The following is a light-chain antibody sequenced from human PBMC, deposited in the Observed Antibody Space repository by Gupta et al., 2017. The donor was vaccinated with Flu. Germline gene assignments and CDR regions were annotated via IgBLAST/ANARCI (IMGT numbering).Light chain of an antibody. CDR3: QHYNWFPPRYT. J-gene: IGKJ2*01. V-gene: IGKV1-5*03. CDR2: QAS. Sequence: DIQMTQSPSTLSASVGDRVTITCRASQSIASLLAWYQQKPGKAPKLLISQASSLESGVPPRFSGSGSGTEFTLTISSLQPDDFVTYYCQHYNWFPPRYTFGQGTKLEIK. CDR1: QSIASL.